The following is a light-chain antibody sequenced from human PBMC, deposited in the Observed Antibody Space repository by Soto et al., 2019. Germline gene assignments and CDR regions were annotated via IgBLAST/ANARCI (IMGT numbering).Light chain of an antibody. J-gene: IGLJ1*01. Sequence: QAVLTQPPSASGTPGQGVTISCSVGSSNIGINTVNWYQQLPGTAPKVLIYTDNERPSGVPDRFSGSRSGTSASLAIVGLRSEDEAVYYCAAWDASLSACVFGNGTKGTVL. V-gene: IGLV1-44*01. CDR1: SSNIGINT. CDR2: TDN. CDR3: AAWDASLSACV.